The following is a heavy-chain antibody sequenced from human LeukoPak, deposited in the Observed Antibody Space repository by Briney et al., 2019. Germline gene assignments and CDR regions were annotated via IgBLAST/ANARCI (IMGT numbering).Heavy chain of an antibody. V-gene: IGHV1-69*06. CDR1: GGTFSSYA. Sequence: ASVKVSCKASGGTFSSYAISWVRQAPGQGLEWMGGIIPIFGTANYAQKFQGRVTITADKSTSTAYMELSSLRSEDTAVYYCARVPIAVAKEGSYFDYWGQGTLVTVSS. CDR3: ARVPIAVAKEGSYFDY. D-gene: IGHD6-19*01. J-gene: IGHJ4*02. CDR2: IIPIFGTA.